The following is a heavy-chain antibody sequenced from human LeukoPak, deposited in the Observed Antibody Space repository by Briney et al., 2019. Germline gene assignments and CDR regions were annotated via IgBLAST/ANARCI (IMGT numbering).Heavy chain of an antibody. CDR1: GFTFSTYG. D-gene: IGHD1-14*01. Sequence: GRSLRLSCAASGFTFSTYGMHWVRQAPGKGLEWVAVISYDGSNKYYADSVKGRFTISRDNSKKTLYLQMSSLRAEDTAVYYCASSITSSGTRGNENWGQGTLVTVSS. V-gene: IGHV3-30*03. CDR2: ISYDGSNK. CDR3: ASSITSSGTRGNEN. J-gene: IGHJ4*02.